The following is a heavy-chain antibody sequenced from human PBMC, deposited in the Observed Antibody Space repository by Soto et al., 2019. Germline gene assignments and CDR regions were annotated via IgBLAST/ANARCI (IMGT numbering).Heavy chain of an antibody. CDR1: GYTFTGHY. D-gene: IGHD3-3*01. CDR3: ARGMHYDFWSGYYRHYYYYGMDV. V-gene: IGHV1-2*04. J-gene: IGHJ6*02. CDR2: INPNSGGT. Sequence: ASVKVSCKASGYTFTGHYMHWVRQAPGQGLEWMGWINPNSGGTNYAQKFQGWVTMTRDTSISTAYMELSRLRSDDTAVYYCARGMHYDFWSGYYRHYYYYGMDVWGQGTTVTVSS.